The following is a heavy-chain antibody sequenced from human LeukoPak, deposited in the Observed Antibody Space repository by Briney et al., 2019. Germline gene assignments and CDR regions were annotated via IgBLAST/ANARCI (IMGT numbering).Heavy chain of an antibody. J-gene: IGHJ4*02. CDR3: ARVDTVMAYYFDL. V-gene: IGHV3-53*01. CDR1: GFTVSSNY. D-gene: IGHD5-18*01. Sequence: GGSLRLSCAASGFTVSSNYMSWVRQAPGKGLEWVSVIYSGGRTNYTDSVKGRFTISRDNTKNTLYLQMNNLRAEDTAVYYCARVDTVMAYYFDLWGQGTLVTVSS. CDR2: IYSGGRT.